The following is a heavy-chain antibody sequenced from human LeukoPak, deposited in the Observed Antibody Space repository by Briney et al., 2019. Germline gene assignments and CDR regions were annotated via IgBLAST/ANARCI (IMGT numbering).Heavy chain of an antibody. CDR3: ARHLSDITSSPNY. D-gene: IGHD2-2*01. V-gene: IGHV5-51*01. Sequence: GESLKISCKGSGYSFSSYWIAWVRQMPGKGLEWMGVIYPRDSRTTYSPSFQDQVTISADKSISTAYLQWTSLKASDTAMYSCARHLSDITSSPNYWGPGTLVTVSS. CDR1: GYSFSSYW. J-gene: IGHJ4*02. CDR2: IYPRDSRT.